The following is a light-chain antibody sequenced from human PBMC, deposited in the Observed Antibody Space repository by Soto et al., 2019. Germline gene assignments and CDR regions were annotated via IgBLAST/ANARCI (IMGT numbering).Light chain of an antibody. J-gene: IGLJ1*01. CDR2: DVS. CDR1: SSDVGGYSY. Sequence: QSALTQPASVSGSPGQSITISCTGTSSDVGGYSYVSWYQQHPGKAPKFMIYDVSSRPSGVSNRSSGSKSGNTASLTISGLQAEDEADYYCCSYTTSNTRQIVFGTGTKVTVL. V-gene: IGLV2-14*03. CDR3: CSYTTSNTRQIV.